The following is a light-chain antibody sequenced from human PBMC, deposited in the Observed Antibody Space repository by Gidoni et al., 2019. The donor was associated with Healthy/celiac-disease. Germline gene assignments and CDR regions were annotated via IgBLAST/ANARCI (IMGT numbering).Light chain of an antibody. V-gene: IGKV1-39*01. J-gene: IGKJ2*01. Sequence: IQMPQSPSSLSASVGDRVTITCRASQSISSYLNWYQQKPGKAPKLLIYAASSLQSGVPSRFSGSGSGTDFTLTISSLQPEDFATYYCQQSYSNPYTFXQXTKLEIK. CDR2: AAS. CDR1: QSISSY. CDR3: QQSYSNPYT.